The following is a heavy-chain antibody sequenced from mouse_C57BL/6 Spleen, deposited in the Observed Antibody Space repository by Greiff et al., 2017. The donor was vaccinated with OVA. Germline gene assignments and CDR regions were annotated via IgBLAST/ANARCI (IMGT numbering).Heavy chain of an antibody. J-gene: IGHJ2*01. CDR3: ARDDGDYIDY. CDR2: IYPSDGST. Sequence: QVQLQQSGPELVKPGASVKLSCKASGYTFTSYDIHWVKQRPGQGLEWIGWIYPSDGSTKYNEKFKGKATLTVDTSSSTAYMELHSLTSEDSAGECCARDDGDYIDYWGQGTTLTVSS. CDR1: GYTFTSYD. D-gene: IGHD2-13*01. V-gene: IGHV1-85*01.